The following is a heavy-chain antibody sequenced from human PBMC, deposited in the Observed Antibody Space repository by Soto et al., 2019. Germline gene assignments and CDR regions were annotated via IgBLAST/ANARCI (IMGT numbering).Heavy chain of an antibody. D-gene: IGHD6-25*01. CDR1: GFTSSTHA. Sequence: GGSLRLSCAASGFTSSTHAMIWVSQAPGKGLNWVSTVDVGGGSTYYTDSVKGRFTVSRDNSKNTDYLQLNTLRAEDTAIYFCARDSGPAGGGACDIWGQGTMVTVSS. V-gene: IGHV3-23*01. CDR2: VDVGGGST. J-gene: IGHJ3*02. CDR3: ARDSGPAGGGACDI.